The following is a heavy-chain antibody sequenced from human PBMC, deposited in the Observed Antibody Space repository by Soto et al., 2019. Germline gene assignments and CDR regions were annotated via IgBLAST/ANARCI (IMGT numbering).Heavy chain of an antibody. V-gene: IGHV3-23*01. CDR3: TKASRAYKPTGLFFDF. J-gene: IGHJ4*02. D-gene: IGHD2-8*02. CDR2: IDPRGDIT. Sequence: PGGSLRLSCAASGFPFINFAMSWVRQVPGKGLEWLSSIDPRGDITYCACSVKDRFSISREKSRNTFFLQMNSLSADDSAMYYGTKASRAYKPTGLFFDFWGQGPLVTVSS. CDR1: GFPFINFA.